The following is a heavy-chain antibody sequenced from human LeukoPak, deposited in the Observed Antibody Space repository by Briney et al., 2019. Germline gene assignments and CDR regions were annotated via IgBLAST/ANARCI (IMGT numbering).Heavy chain of an antibody. CDR2: INHSGST. D-gene: IGHD3-3*01. CDR3: ARATNNYDFWSGYQFDP. CDR1: GGSFSGYY. V-gene: IGHV4-34*01. J-gene: IGHJ5*02. Sequence: SETLSLTCAVYGGSFSGYYWSWNRQPPGKGLEWIGEINHSGSTNYNPSLKSRVTISVDTSKNQFSPKLSSVTAADTAVYYCARATNNYDFWSGYQFDPWGQGTLVTVSS.